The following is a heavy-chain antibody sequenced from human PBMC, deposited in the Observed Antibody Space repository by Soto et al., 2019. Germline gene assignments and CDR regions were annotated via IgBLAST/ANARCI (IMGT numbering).Heavy chain of an antibody. Sequence: QVQLVQSGAEVKKPGASVKVSCKASGYTFTGHYMNWVRQAPGQGLEWMGCINPDSGGTIYAQKFQGRVTMTRDTSISTDYMALRRGRYDDAAVYFCASGSPGGVTAIFDYWGQGTLVTVSS. CDR3: ASGSPGGVTAIFDY. J-gene: IGHJ4*02. V-gene: IGHV1-2*02. CDR1: GYTFTGHY. D-gene: IGHD2-21*02. CDR2: INPDSGGT.